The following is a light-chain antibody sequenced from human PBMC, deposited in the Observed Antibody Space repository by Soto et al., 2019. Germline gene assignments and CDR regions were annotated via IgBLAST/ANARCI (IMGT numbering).Light chain of an antibody. CDR3: QHYNSYSEA. V-gene: IGKV1-5*03. J-gene: IGKJ1*01. CDR1: QSISTW. Sequence: DIQMTQSPSTLSASVGYRFTITCRASQSISTWLAWYQQKPGKAPKLLIYKASTLKSGVPSRFSGSRSGTEFTLTISSLQPDDFATYYCQHYNSYSEAFGQGTKGDIK. CDR2: KAS.